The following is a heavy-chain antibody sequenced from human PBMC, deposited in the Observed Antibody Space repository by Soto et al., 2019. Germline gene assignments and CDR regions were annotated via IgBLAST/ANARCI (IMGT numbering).Heavy chain of an antibody. CDR2: ISSSGSTI. Sequence: EVQLVESGGGLVQPGGSLRLSCAASGFTFSSYEMNWVRQAPGKGLEWVSYISSSGSTIYYADSVKCRFTISRDNAKNSLYLQMNSLRAEDTAVYYCARDPDYGDSGVDYWGQGTLVTVSS. V-gene: IGHV3-48*03. CDR1: GFTFSSYE. CDR3: ARDPDYGDSGVDY. D-gene: IGHD4-17*01. J-gene: IGHJ4*02.